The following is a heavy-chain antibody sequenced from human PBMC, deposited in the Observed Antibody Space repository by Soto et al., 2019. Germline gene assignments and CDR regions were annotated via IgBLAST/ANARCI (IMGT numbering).Heavy chain of an antibody. Sequence: QVQLVQSGAEVKKPGASVKVSCKVSGYTFTSYGINWVRQAPGQGLEWMGWISAYNGNTNYAQRIQGRVTLTTDTSTSTAYLELRSLRSDDTAVYFCARDPALYVNTAQKFGYWGQGTLVTVSS. V-gene: IGHV1-18*01. D-gene: IGHD5-18*01. J-gene: IGHJ4*02. CDR1: GYTFTSYG. CDR3: ARDPALYVNTAQKFGY. CDR2: ISAYNGNT.